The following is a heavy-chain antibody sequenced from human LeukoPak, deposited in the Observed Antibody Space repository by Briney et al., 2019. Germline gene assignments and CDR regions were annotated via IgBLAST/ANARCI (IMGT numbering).Heavy chain of an antibody. CDR3: ARQADSGSYYVY. CDR2: IYHSGST. Sequence: PSETLSLTCTVSGGSISSGDYYWSWIRQPPGKGLEWIGYIYHSGSTYYNPSLKSRVTISVDRSKNQFSLKLSSVTAADTAVYYCARQADSGSYYVYWGQGTLVTVSS. J-gene: IGHJ4*02. D-gene: IGHD1-26*01. V-gene: IGHV4-30-2*01. CDR1: GGSISSGDYY.